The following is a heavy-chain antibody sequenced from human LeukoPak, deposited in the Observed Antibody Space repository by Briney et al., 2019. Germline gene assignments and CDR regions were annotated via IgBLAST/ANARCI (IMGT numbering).Heavy chain of an antibody. CDR2: INPNSGGT. CDR3: ARPLDYGDYL. J-gene: IGHJ5*02. V-gene: IGHV1-2*02. CDR1: GYTFTGHY. Sequence: ASVKVSCKASGYTFTGHYMHWVRQAPGQGLEWMGWINPNSGGTNYAQKFQGRVTMTRDTSISTAYMELSRLRSDDTAVYYCARPLDYGDYLWGQGTLVTVFS. D-gene: IGHD4-17*01.